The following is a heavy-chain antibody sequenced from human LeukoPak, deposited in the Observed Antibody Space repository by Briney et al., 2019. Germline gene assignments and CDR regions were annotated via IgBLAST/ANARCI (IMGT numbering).Heavy chain of an antibody. CDR3: ATIAADYYGSGSYDKTPYYYYGMDV. D-gene: IGHD3-10*01. CDR1: GGTFSSYA. V-gene: IGHV1-69*13. J-gene: IGHJ6*02. Sequence: ASVKVSCKASGGTFSSYAISWVRQAPGQGLEWMGGIIPIFGTANYAQKFQGRVTITADESTSTAYMELSSLRSEDTAVYYCATIAADYYGSGSYDKTPYYYYGMDVWGQGTTVTV. CDR2: IIPIFGTA.